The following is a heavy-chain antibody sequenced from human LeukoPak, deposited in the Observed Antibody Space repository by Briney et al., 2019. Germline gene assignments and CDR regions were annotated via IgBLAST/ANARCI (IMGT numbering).Heavy chain of an antibody. J-gene: IGHJ3*02. V-gene: IGHV4-59*01. Sequence: PGGSLRLSCAASGFTFSSYWMSWIRQPPGKGLEWIGYIYYSGSTNYNPSLKSRVTISVDTSKNQFSLKLSSVTAADTAVYYCARDSLGEGVAFDIWGQGTMVTVSS. D-gene: IGHD2-21*01. CDR2: IYYSGST. CDR1: GFTFSSYW. CDR3: ARDSLGEGVAFDI.